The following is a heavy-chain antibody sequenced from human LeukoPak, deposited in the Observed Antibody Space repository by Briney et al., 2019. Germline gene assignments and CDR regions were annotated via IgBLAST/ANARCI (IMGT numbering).Heavy chain of an antibody. V-gene: IGHV3-66*01. CDR2: IYSGGST. J-gene: IGHJ3*02. D-gene: IGHD3-10*01. Sequence: GGSLRLSCAASGFTVSSNYMSWVRQAPGKGLEWVSVIYSGGSTYYADSVKGRFTISRDNSKNTLYLQMNSLRAEDTAVYYCARDAYGSGSSDAFDIWGQGTMVTVSS. CDR1: GFTVSSNY. CDR3: ARDAYGSGSSDAFDI.